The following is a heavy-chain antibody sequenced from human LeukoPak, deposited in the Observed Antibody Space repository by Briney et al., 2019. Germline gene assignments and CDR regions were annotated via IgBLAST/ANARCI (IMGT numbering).Heavy chain of an antibody. J-gene: IGHJ4*02. CDR1: GFTFSSYA. CDR3: ARLPRFPGYSSGWYSGRSRINDY. Sequence: GSLRLSCAASGFTFSSYAMHWVRRAPGKGLEWVAVISYDGSNKYYADSVKGRFTISRDNSKNTLYLQMNSLRAEDTAVYYCARLPRFPGYSSGWYSGRSRINDYWGQGTLVTVSS. CDR2: ISYDGSNK. D-gene: IGHD6-19*01. V-gene: IGHV3-30*04.